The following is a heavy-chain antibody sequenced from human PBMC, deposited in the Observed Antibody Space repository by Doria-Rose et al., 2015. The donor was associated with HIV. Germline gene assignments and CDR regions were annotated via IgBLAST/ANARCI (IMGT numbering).Heavy chain of an antibody. J-gene: IGHJ4*02. CDR1: GVSLSSPGMG. V-gene: IGHV2-26*01. CDR3: ARIKSSRWYHKYYFDS. D-gene: IGHD6-13*01. Sequence: QVTLKEPGPVLVKPTETLTLTCTVSGVSLSSPGMGVSWIRQPPGKALEWLANIISDDERSYKTSLKSRLTISRGTSKSQVVLTMTDMDPVDTATYYCARIKSSRWYHKYYFDSWGQGTLVIVSA. CDR2: IISDDER.